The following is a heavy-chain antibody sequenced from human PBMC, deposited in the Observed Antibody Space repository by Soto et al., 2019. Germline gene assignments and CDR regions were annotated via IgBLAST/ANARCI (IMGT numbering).Heavy chain of an antibody. CDR2: ISGSGGST. J-gene: IGHJ6*02. CDR1: GFTFSSYA. V-gene: IGHV3-23*01. Sequence: GGSLRLSCAASGFTFSSYAMSWVRQAPGKGLEWVSAISGSGGSTYYADSVKGRFTISRDNSKNTLYLQMNSLRAEDTAVYYCAKSVYGSGSYYNDYYYYYGMDVLGQGTTVTVSS. CDR3: AKSVYGSGSYYNDYYYYYGMDV. D-gene: IGHD3-10*01.